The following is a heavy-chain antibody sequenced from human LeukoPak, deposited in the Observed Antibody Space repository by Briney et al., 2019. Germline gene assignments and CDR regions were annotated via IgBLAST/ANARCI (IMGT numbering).Heavy chain of an antibody. CDR3: ARTARGYCSSTSCPRNFDY. D-gene: IGHD2-2*01. Sequence: ASVKVSCKASGYTLTGYYMHWARQAPGQGLEWMGWINPNSGGTNYAQKFQGRVTMTRDTPISTAYMELSRLRSDDTAVYYCARTARGYCSSTSCPRNFDYWGQGTLVTVSS. CDR2: INPNSGGT. V-gene: IGHV1-2*02. CDR1: GYTLTGYY. J-gene: IGHJ4*02.